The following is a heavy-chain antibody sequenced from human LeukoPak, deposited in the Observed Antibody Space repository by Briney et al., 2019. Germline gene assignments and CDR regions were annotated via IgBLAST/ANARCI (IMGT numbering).Heavy chain of an antibody. CDR3: AKRGVVIRVILVGFHKEAYYFDS. V-gene: IGHV3-23*01. CDR2: ISDSGGRT. Sequence: GGSVRLSCAASGFIFSDYAMGWVRQAPGKGLEWVAGISDSGGRTNYADSVKGRFTISRDNPKNTLYLQMNSLRAEDTAVYFCAKRGVVIRVILVGFHKEAYYFDSWGQGALVTVSS. J-gene: IGHJ4*02. CDR1: GFIFSDYA. D-gene: IGHD3-22*01.